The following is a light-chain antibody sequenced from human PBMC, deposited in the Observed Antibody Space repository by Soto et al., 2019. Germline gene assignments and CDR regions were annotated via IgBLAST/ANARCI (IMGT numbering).Light chain of an antibody. J-gene: IGLJ1*01. Sequence: QSALTQPRSLSGSPGQSVTISCTGTSSDVGGYNYVSWYQHHPGKAPKLMIYDVSKRPSGVPDRFSGSKSGNTASLTISGLQAEDEADYYCCSYAGSYTFYVFGTGTKVTVL. CDR3: CSYAGSYTFYV. CDR1: SSDVGGYNY. V-gene: IGLV2-11*01. CDR2: DVS.